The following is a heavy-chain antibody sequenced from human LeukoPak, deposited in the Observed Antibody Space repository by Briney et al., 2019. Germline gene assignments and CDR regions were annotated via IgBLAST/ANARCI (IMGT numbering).Heavy chain of an antibody. CDR1: GGSISSYY. Sequence: PSETLSLTCTVSGGSISSYYWSWIRQPPGKGLEWVGYIFDSGSTNYNPSLKSPVTISVDTSKNQFSLKLSSVTAADTAVYYCAREADYYDSSGFVHKYMDDWGKGTTVTVSS. D-gene: IGHD3-22*01. J-gene: IGHJ6*03. V-gene: IGHV4-59*01. CDR2: IFDSGST. CDR3: AREADYYDSSGFVHKYMDD.